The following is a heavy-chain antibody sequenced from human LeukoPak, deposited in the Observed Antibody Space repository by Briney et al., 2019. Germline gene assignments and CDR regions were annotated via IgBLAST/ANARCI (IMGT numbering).Heavy chain of an antibody. CDR1: GGSISSHY. V-gene: IGHV4-59*11. CDR3: ASSRGIAALDY. D-gene: IGHD6-25*01. Sequence: SETLSLTCTVSGGSISSHYWSWIRQPPGKGLEWIGYIYYSGSTNYNPSLKSRVTISVDTSTNQFSLKLSSVTAADTAVYYCASSRGIAALDYWGEGTLVTVSS. J-gene: IGHJ4*02. CDR2: IYYSGST.